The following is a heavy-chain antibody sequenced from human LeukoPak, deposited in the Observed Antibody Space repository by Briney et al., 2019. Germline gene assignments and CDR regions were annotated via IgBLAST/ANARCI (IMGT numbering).Heavy chain of an antibody. J-gene: IGHJ4*02. CDR2: IYYSGRT. Sequence: PSQTLSLTCTVSGGSISSGGYYWSWIRQHPGKGLEGIGYIYYSGRTYYNPSLKSRVTISVDTSKNQFSLKLSSVTAADTAVYYCATYYDSLYYFDYWGQGTLVTVSS. CDR3: ATYYDSLYYFDY. D-gene: IGHD3-22*01. CDR1: GGSISSGGYY. V-gene: IGHV4-31*03.